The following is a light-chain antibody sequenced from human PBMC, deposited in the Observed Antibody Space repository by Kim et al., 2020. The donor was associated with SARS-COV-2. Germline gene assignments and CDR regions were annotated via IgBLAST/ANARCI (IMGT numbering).Light chain of an antibody. CDR1: QDSSSN. J-gene: IGKJ1*01. Sequence: ASGGDRGTITGRASQDSSSNLAWFQQKPGKAPKSLIYAASSLQSGAPSRFSGGGSGTDFTLTISSLQAEDSATYYCQQYSSYPRTFGQGTKVDIK. CDR3: QQYSSYPRT. V-gene: IGKV1-16*01. CDR2: AAS.